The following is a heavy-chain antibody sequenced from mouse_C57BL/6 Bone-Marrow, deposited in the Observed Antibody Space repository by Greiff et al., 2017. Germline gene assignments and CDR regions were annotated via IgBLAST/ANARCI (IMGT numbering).Heavy chain of an antibody. D-gene: IGHD2-1*01. CDR1: GFNIKDDY. Sequence: EVKLMESGAELVRPGASVKLSCTASGFNIKDDYMHWVKQRPEQGLEWIGWIDPENGDTEYASKFQGKATITADTSSNTAYLQLSSLTSEDTAVYYCTTTLSTGPYFDYWGQGTTLTVSS. CDR3: TTTLSTGPYFDY. V-gene: IGHV14-4*01. CDR2: IDPENGDT. J-gene: IGHJ2*01.